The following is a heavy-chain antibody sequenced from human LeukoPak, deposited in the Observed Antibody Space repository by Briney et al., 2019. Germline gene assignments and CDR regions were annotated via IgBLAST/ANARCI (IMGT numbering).Heavy chain of an antibody. Sequence: ASVKVSCKASGYTVTRYSMHWVRQAPGQGLEWMGVINPSGGGTTYAQEFQGRVTMTRDTSTSTVYMELSSLRSEDTAVYYCARMEGDGNNYYYYGMDVWGQGTTVTVSS. CDR1: GYTVTRYS. CDR3: ARMEGDGNNYYYYGMDV. V-gene: IGHV1-46*01. D-gene: IGHD5-24*01. J-gene: IGHJ6*02. CDR2: INPSGGGT.